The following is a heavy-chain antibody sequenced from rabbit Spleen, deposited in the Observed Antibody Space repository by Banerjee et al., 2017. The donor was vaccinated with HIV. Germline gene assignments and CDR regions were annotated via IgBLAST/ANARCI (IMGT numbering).Heavy chain of an antibody. V-gene: IGHV1S43*01. J-gene: IGHJ6*01. Sequence: QEQLVESGGGLVQPGASLTLTCIASGVSFSGSSYMCWVRQAPGKGLEWIGYIDPVFGTTYYASWVNGRFTISRHNAQNTLYLQLNSLTAADTATYFCVRSTYGYDDYGDLYYAAMDLWGPGTLVTVS. CDR3: VRSTYGYDDYGDLYYAAMDL. D-gene: IGHD2-1*01. CDR1: GVSFSGSSY. CDR2: IDPVFGTT.